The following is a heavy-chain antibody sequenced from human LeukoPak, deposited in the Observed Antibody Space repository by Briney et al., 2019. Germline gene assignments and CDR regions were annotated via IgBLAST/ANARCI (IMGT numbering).Heavy chain of an antibody. CDR2: IIGSGDST. D-gene: IGHD1-26*01. V-gene: IGHV3-23*01. Sequence: PGGSLRLSCAVSGFTFSNYALSWVRQSPGKGLEWVSTIIGSGDSTAYADSVKGRFTISRDNSKNTLFLQMSSLRAEDTALYYCAKERRETSGSYYGTFDYWGRGTLVTVSS. CDR1: GFTFSNYA. CDR3: AKERRETSGSYYGTFDY. J-gene: IGHJ4*02.